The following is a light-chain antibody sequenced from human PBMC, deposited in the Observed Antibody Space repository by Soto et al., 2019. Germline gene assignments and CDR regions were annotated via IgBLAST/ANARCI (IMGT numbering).Light chain of an antibody. V-gene: IGLV2-14*01. Sequence: QSALTQPASVSGSPGQSITISCIGTSSDIGAYNLVSWYQQYPGKAPKIMIYEVTNRPSGVSNRFSGSKSGNTASLTISGLQTEDEADYYCSSYTSTSVVFGGGTKLTVL. J-gene: IGLJ2*01. CDR3: SSYTSTSVV. CDR1: SSDIGAYNL. CDR2: EVT.